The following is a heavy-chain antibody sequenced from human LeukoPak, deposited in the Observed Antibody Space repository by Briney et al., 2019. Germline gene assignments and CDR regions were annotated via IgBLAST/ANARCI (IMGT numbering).Heavy chain of an antibody. J-gene: IGHJ6*03. CDR2: IYSGGST. D-gene: IGHD3-10*01. Sequence: PGGSLRLSCAASGFTFSDYYMSWVRQAPGKGLEWVSVIYSGGSTYYADSVKGRFTISRDNSKNTLYLQMNSLRAEDTAVYYCARGGGTEYYYYYMDVWGKGTTVTVSS. CDR3: ARGGGTEYYYYYMDV. CDR1: GFTFSDYY. V-gene: IGHV3-53*01.